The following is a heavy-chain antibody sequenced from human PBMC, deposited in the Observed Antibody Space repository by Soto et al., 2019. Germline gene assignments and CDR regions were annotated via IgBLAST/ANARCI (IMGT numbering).Heavy chain of an antibody. CDR2: ISYDGSNE. Sequence: PGGSLRLSCAASEFTFSKHGMHWVRQAPGKGLEWVAVISYDGSNEYYADSVKGRFTISRDNSKNTLYLQMNSLRPEDTAVYYCARAVAGQFDYWGQGTLVTVSS. D-gene: IGHD6-19*01. V-gene: IGHV3-30*03. CDR3: ARAVAGQFDY. CDR1: EFTFSKHG. J-gene: IGHJ4*02.